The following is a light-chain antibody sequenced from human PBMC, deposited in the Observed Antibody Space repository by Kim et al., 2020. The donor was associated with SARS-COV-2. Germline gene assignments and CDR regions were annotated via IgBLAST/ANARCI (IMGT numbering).Light chain of an antibody. CDR2: DKN. Sequence: LKKTERNTGKGDGLRFYYASWCHHKPAQIPMLFVYDKNNRHSGKSDRFSGSTSRRTASLSITGAQAEDEANYYCGSRDSDNHLGLFDVGTLLIVL. V-gene: IGLV3-19*01. J-gene: IGLJ2*01. CDR1: GLRFYY. CDR3: GSRDSDNHLGL.